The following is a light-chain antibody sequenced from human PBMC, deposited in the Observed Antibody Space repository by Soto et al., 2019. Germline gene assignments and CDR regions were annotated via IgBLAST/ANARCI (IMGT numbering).Light chain of an antibody. CDR3: QQSNNLPLT. Sequence: DIQMTQSPSSLSASVGDRVNITCQASHDITTFLNWFQQKPGKAPKLLIYDASNLEAGVPSRFTGGGSGTHFTFTITSLQPADGATYYCQQSNNLPLTFGGGTKVEIK. J-gene: IGKJ4*01. CDR2: DAS. V-gene: IGKV1-33*01. CDR1: HDITTF.